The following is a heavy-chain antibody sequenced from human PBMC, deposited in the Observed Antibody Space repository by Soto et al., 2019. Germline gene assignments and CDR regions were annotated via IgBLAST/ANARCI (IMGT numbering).Heavy chain of an antibody. CDR1: GFTFRSYA. Sequence: AXXSQRLGCAASGFTFRSYAVSWVPQSPGKGLEWVSAISGSGGSTYYADSVKGRFTISRDNSKNTLYLQMKSLRAEDTAVYYCARCVGATAYDYWGQGTLVTVSS. V-gene: IGHV3-23*01. CDR3: ARCVGATAYDY. J-gene: IGHJ4*02. CDR2: ISGSGGST. D-gene: IGHD1-26*01.